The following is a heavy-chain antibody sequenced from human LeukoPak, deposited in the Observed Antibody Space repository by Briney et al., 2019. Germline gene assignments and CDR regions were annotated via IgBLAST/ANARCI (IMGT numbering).Heavy chain of an antibody. J-gene: IGHJ6*03. CDR3: ARYYDILTGYYRYYYYMDV. CDR1: GYTFTSYG. CDR2: ISAYNGNT. Sequence: GASVKVSCKASGYTFTSYGIRWVRQTPGDGLERIGWISAYNGNTNDAQKLQGRVTMTTDTSTSTAYMELRSLRSDDTAVYYCARYYDILTGYYRYYYYMDVWGKGTTVTVSS. V-gene: IGHV1-18*01. D-gene: IGHD3-9*01.